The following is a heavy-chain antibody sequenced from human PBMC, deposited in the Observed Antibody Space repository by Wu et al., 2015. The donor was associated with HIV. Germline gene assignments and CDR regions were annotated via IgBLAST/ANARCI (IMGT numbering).Heavy chain of an antibody. CDR1: GYTFTSYY. J-gene: IGHJ4*02. D-gene: IGHD3-16*02. Sequence: QVQLVQSGAEVKKPGASVKVSCKASGYTFTSYYMYWVRQAPGQGLEWMGIINPSGGSTSYAQKFQGRVTMTRDTSTSTVYMELSSLRSDDTAIYYCVGRRSLDYWGQGTLVTVSS. CDR2: INPSGGST. CDR3: VGRRSLDY. V-gene: IGHV1-46*01.